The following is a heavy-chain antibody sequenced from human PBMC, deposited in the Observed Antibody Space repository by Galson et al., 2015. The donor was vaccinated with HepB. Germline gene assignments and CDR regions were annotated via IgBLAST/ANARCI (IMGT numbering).Heavy chain of an antibody. J-gene: IGHJ4*02. CDR2: IWHDGSQE. V-gene: IGHV3-33*01. D-gene: IGHD3-16*01. CDR3: ARWGSRQGVD. CDR1: GFSFSHHG. Sequence: SLRLSCAASGFSFSHHGMHWARQAPGKGLEWLAIIWHDGSQEYYADSVKGRFTISRDNTNNSLYLQMNSLRGEDTAVYYCARWGSRQGVDWGQGTLVTVSS.